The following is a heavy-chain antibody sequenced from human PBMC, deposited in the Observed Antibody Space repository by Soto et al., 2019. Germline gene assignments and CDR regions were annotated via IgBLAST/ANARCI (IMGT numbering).Heavy chain of an antibody. Sequence: ASVKVSCKTSGYTFTDYDINWVRRATGQGLEWTGWMNPNSGETGYAQKFQGRVTMTRSTSLSTAYLELSSLTSDDTAVYYCARVAVAARPRWYNWFDPWGQGTLVTVSS. CDR1: GYTFTDYD. D-gene: IGHD2-15*01. J-gene: IGHJ5*02. V-gene: IGHV1-8*01. CDR2: MNPNSGET. CDR3: ARVAVAARPRWYNWFDP.